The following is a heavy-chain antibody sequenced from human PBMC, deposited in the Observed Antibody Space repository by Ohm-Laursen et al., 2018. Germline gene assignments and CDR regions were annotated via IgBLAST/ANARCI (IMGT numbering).Heavy chain of an antibody. J-gene: IGHJ6*02. CDR3: ARDLYSSSWFPLGMDV. D-gene: IGHD6-13*01. CDR2: ISAYNSNA. CDR1: GYTFTIYY. V-gene: IGHV1-18*04. Sequence: ASVKVSCKASGYTFTIYYIHWVRQAPGQGLEWMGWISAYNSNANYAQNLQGRVTMTTDTSTSTAYMELRSLRSDDTAVYYCARDLYSSSWFPLGMDVWGQGTTVTVYS.